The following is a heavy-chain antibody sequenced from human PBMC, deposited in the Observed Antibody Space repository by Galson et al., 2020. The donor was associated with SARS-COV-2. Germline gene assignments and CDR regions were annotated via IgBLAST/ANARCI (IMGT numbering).Heavy chain of an antibody. CDR2: IYYSGSS. J-gene: IGHJ4*02. D-gene: IGHD3-22*01. V-gene: IGHV4-39*07. CDR3: ARQISDYYDSSGYYPYFDY. CDR1: GGSISSSSYY. Sequence: SETLSLTCTVSGGSISSSSYYWGWIRQPPGKGLEWIGSIYYSGSSYYNPSLKSRVTISVDTSKNQFSLKLSSVTAADTAVYYCARQISDYYDSSGYYPYFDYWGQGTLVTVSS.